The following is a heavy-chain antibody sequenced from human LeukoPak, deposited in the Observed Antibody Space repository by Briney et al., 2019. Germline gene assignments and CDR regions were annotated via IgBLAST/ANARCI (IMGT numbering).Heavy chain of an antibody. D-gene: IGHD2-21*01. V-gene: IGHV4-4*07. Sequence: SETLSLTCTVSGGSISDYFWSWIRQPAGKGLEWIGRIYSSGSTLYNPSLKSRVTMSVDTSKNQFFLRLTSVTAADTAVYYCARGPYCGDDCYFDSWGRGTLFTVSS. J-gene: IGHJ4*02. CDR3: ARGPYCGDDCYFDS. CDR1: GGSISDYF. CDR2: IYSSGST.